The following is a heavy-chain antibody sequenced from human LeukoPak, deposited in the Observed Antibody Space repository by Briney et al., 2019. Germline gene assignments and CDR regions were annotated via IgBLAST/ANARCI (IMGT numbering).Heavy chain of an antibody. CDR3: ARHGYSNLFDY. V-gene: IGHV4-39*01. CDR2: IYYSGST. CDR1: GGSISSSSYY. Sequence: SETLSLTCTVSGGSISSSSYYWGWIRQPPGKGLEWIGSIYYSGSTYYNPSLKSRVTISVDTSKNQFSLKLSSVTAADMAVYYCARHGYSNLFDYWGQGTLVTVSS. J-gene: IGHJ4*02. D-gene: IGHD4-11*01.